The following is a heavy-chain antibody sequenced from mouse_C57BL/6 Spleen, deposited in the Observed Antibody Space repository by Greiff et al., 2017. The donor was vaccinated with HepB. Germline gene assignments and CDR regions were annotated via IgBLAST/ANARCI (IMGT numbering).Heavy chain of an antibody. Sequence: VQLQQSGAELVRPGASVKLSCTASGFNIKDDYMHWVKQRPEQGLEWIGWIDPENGDTEYASKFQGKATIIADTSSNTAYLQLSSLTSEDTAVYYCTSYYYGSSYVGWGQGTTLTVSS. J-gene: IGHJ2*01. V-gene: IGHV14-4*01. CDR2: IDPENGDT. D-gene: IGHD1-1*01. CDR3: TSYYYGSSYVG. CDR1: GFNIKDDY.